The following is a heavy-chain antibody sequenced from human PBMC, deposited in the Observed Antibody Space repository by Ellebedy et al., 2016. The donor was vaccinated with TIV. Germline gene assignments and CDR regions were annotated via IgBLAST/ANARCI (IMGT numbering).Heavy chain of an antibody. CDR1: GFTFSSYW. Sequence: GGSLRLXXAASGFTFSSYWMTWVRQAPGKGLEWVANIKLDGSEKNYVDSVKGRFTISRDNAQNSLYVQINSLRVEDSAVYYCARGGSAVDIWGQGTMVIVSS. CDR3: ARGGSAVDI. CDR2: IKLDGSEK. D-gene: IGHD1-26*01. J-gene: IGHJ3*02. V-gene: IGHV3-7*01.